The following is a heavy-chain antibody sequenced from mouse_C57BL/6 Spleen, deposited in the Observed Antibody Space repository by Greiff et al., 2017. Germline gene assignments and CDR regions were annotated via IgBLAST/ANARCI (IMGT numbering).Heavy chain of an antibody. Sequence: EVKLQESGPGLVKPSQSLSLTCSVTGYSIPSGYYWNWIRQFPGTNLEWMGYISYDGSNNYNPSPKNRISITRDTSKNQFFLKLNAVTAEDTATYYGARDDNYDVWFAYWGQGTLVTVSA. CDR1: GYSIPSGYY. CDR2: ISYDGSN. V-gene: IGHV3-6*01. D-gene: IGHD2-12*01. J-gene: IGHJ3*01. CDR3: ARDDNYDVWFAY.